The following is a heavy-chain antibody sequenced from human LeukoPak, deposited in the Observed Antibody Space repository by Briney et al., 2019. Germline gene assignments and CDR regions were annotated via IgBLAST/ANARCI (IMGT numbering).Heavy chain of an antibody. Sequence: GASVKVSCKASGYTFTGYYVHWVRQAPGQGLEWMGWINPNSGGTNYAQKFQGRVTMTRDTSISTAYMELSRLRSDDTAVYYCARSPYYYDSSGYWPDYYFDYWGQGTLVTVSS. CDR1: GYTFTGYY. CDR3: ARSPYYYDSSGYWPDYYFDY. CDR2: INPNSGGT. D-gene: IGHD3-22*01. J-gene: IGHJ4*02. V-gene: IGHV1-2*02.